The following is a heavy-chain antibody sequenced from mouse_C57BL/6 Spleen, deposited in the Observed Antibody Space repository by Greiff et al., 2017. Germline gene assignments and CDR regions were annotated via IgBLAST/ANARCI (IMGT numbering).Heavy chain of an antibody. D-gene: IGHD1-1*01. CDR2: ISDGGSYT. CDR3: ARDAGSSLYAMDY. V-gene: IGHV5-4*01. Sequence: EVQRVESGGGLVKPGGSLKLSCAASGFTFSSYAMSWVRQTPEKRLEWVATISDGGSYTYYPDNVKGRFTISRDNAKNNLYLQMSHLKSEDTAMYYCARDAGSSLYAMDYWGQGTSVTVSS. J-gene: IGHJ4*01. CDR1: GFTFSSYA.